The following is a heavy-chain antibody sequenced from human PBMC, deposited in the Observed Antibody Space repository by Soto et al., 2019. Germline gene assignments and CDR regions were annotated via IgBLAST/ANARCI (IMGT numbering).Heavy chain of an antibody. D-gene: IGHD6-13*01. CDR2: ISSSSSYI. V-gene: IGHV3-21*01. CDR3: ARGLPGTGYSSLYYFDY. Sequence: GGSLRLSCAASGFTFSSYSMNWVRQAPGKGLEWVSSISSSSSYIYYADSVKGRFTISRDNAKNSLYLQMNSLRAEDTAVYYCARGLPGTGYSSLYYFDYWGQGTLVTVSS. J-gene: IGHJ4*02. CDR1: GFTFSSYS.